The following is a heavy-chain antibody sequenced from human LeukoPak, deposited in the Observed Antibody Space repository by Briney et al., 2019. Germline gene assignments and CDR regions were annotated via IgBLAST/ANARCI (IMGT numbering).Heavy chain of an antibody. V-gene: IGHV4-59*11. CDR2: IYYSGST. Sequence: PSETLSLTCTVSGGSISGHYWSWIRQTPGEGLEWIGYIYYSGSTNYNPSLRSRVAISVDTSKNQFSLELSSVTAADTAVYYCARLHADTTLTPYYYYIYVWGKGTTVTVSS. CDR1: GGSISGHY. D-gene: IGHD1-1*01. J-gene: IGHJ6*03. CDR3: ARLHADTTLTPYYYYIYV.